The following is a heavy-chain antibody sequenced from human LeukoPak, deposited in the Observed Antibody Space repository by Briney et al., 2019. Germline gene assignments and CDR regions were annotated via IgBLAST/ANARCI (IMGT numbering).Heavy chain of an antibody. V-gene: IGHV1-2*02. CDR2: INPNSGGT. Sequence: ASVKVSCKASGYTFTGYYMHWVRQAPGQGLEWMGWINPNSGGTNYAQKFQGRVTMTRDTSISITYMELSRLRSDDTAVYYCARGAAAAGDAFDIWGQGTMVTVSS. CDR3: ARGAAAAGDAFDI. CDR1: GYTFTGYY. D-gene: IGHD6-13*01. J-gene: IGHJ3*02.